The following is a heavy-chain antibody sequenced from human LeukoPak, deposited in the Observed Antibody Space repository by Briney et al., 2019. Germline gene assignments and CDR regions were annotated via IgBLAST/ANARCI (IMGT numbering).Heavy chain of an antibody. Sequence: PGGSLRLSCTTSGFIFSNYGMHWVRQAPGKGLEWVAFIRYDGMNKYYADSVKGRFTISRDSSKNTVYLQMNSLRVEDTAVYYCASNSGYEKGYWGQGTLATVSS. CDR2: IRYDGMNK. CDR3: ASNSGYEKGY. J-gene: IGHJ4*02. V-gene: IGHV3-30*02. CDR1: GFIFSNYG. D-gene: IGHD5-12*01.